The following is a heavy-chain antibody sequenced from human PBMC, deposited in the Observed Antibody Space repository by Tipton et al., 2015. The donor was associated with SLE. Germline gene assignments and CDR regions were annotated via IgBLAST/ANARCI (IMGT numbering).Heavy chain of an antibody. J-gene: IGHJ1*01. CDR3: AIRDYDFWSGPPGYFQH. D-gene: IGHD3-3*01. CDR2: INHSGST. Sequence: TLSLTCAVYGGSFSGYYWSWIRQPPGKGLEWIGEINHSGSTNYNPSLKSRVTISVDTSKNQFSLKLSSVTAADTAVYYCAIRDYDFWSGPPGYFQHWGQGTLVTVSS. V-gene: IGHV4-34*01. CDR1: GGSFSGYY.